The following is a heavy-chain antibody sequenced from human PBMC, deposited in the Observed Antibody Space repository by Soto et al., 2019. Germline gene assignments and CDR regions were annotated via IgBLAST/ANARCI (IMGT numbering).Heavy chain of an antibody. D-gene: IGHD6-19*01. J-gene: IGHJ3*02. V-gene: IGHV1-18*01. CDR1: GYTFTSYG. Sequence: QVQLVQSGAEVKKPGASVKVSCKASGYTFTSYGISWMRQAPGQGLEWMGWISAYNGNTNYAQKLQGRVTMTKETSTSTAYMELRSLRSDDTAVYYCAREGTVAGTVDAFDIWDQGTMVTVSS. CDR2: ISAYNGNT. CDR3: AREGTVAGTVDAFDI.